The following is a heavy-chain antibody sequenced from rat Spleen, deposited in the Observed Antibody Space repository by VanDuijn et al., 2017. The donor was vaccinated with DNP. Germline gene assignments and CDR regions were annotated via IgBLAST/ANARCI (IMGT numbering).Heavy chain of an antibody. J-gene: IGHJ2*01. V-gene: IGHV5-31*01. CDR2: ITSSGGST. CDR1: GFNFNDYW. CDR3: VRDSRDYGSYADYFDY. Sequence: EVKLVESGGGLVQPGRSLKLSCAASGFNFNDYWMTWIRQVPGKGLEWVASITSSGGSTYYPDSVKGRFTISRDNATNTLYLQMNSLRSEDTASYYCVRDSRDYGSYADYFDYWGQGVMVTVSS. D-gene: IGHD1-8*01.